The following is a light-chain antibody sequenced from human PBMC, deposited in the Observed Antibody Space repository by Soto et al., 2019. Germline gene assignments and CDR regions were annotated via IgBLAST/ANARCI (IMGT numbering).Light chain of an antibody. Sequence: EIVLTQSPGTLSLSPGERVTLSCRASQSISINLAWYQHKPGQAPRLLIYGASTRATGIPARFSGSGSGPEFTLTISSLQSEDFALYYCQQYHNWPPITFGQGTLLEIK. CDR3: QQYHNWPPIT. V-gene: IGKV3-15*01. CDR2: GAS. CDR1: QSISIN. J-gene: IGKJ5*01.